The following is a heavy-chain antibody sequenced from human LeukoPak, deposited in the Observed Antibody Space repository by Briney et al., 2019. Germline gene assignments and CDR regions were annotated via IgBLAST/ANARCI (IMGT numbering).Heavy chain of an antibody. CDR1: GFTFSSYG. CDR2: IWYDGSNK. Sequence: GGSLRLSCAASGFTFSSYGMHWVRQAPGKGLEWVAVIWYDGSNKYYADSVKGRFTISRDNSKNTLYLQMNSLRAVDTAVYYCAREGQQWLLLDYWGQGTLVTVSS. V-gene: IGHV3-33*01. D-gene: IGHD6-19*01. J-gene: IGHJ4*02. CDR3: AREGQQWLLLDY.